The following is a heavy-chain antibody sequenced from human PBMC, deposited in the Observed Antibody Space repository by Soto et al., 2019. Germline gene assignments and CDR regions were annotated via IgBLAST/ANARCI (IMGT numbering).Heavy chain of an antibody. Sequence: ASVKVSCKTSGYTFTNNYMHWVRQAPGQGLEWMGMIYPNGGTTDYAQKFQGRVTITRDMSTSTAYMELSSLRSEDTAVYYCAAVRLSVHYGDHPYYYYYGMDVWVQGTTVTVSS. CDR2: IYPNGGTT. J-gene: IGHJ6*02. D-gene: IGHD4-17*01. V-gene: IGHV1-46*01. CDR1: GYTFTNNY. CDR3: AAVRLSVHYGDHPYYYYYGMDV.